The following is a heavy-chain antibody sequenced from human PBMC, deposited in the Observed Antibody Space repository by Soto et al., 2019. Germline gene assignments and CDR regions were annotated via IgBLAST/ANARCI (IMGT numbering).Heavy chain of an antibody. CDR1: GFSFSSFA. CDR3: VKNNGWDGKSDAFDI. V-gene: IGHV3-23*01. CDR2: ISGSGGHT. Sequence: EVQLLESGGGLVQPGGSLRLSCAASGFSFSSFALTWVRQAPGKGLEWVSAISGSGGHTYYADSVTGRFTISRDNSNNTLYLQMNSLRAEDTALYYCVKNNGWDGKSDAFDIWGQGTMVTVSS. J-gene: IGHJ3*02. D-gene: IGHD6-19*01.